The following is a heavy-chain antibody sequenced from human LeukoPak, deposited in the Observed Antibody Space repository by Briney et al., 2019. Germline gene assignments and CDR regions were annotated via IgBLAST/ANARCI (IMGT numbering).Heavy chain of an antibody. CDR2: IYYSGST. J-gene: IGHJ5*02. D-gene: IGHD3-22*01. V-gene: IGHV4-59*08. Sequence: SETLSLTCTVSGGSISSYYWSWIRQPPGKGLEWIGYIYYSGSTNYNPSLKSRVTISVDTSKNQFSLKLSSVTAADTAVYYCARSPRYYCDSSGYYNNWFDPWGQGTLVTVSS. CDR3: ARSPRYYCDSSGYYNNWFDP. CDR1: GGSISSYY.